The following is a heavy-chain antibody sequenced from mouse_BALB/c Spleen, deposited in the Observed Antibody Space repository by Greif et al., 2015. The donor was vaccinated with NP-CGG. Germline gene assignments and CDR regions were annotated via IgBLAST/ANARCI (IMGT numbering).Heavy chain of an antibody. V-gene: IGHV1-84*02. Sequence: VQLQQSGPELVKPGASVKISCKASGYTFTDYYINWVKQKPGQGLEWIGWIYPGSGNTKYNEKFKGKATLTVDTSSSTAYMHISRLTADDTTVYLYAIRAGTEAMDYWRQGTSLSASS. CDR1: GYTFTDYY. CDR2: IYPGSGNT. J-gene: IGHJ4*01. D-gene: IGHD3-3*01. CDR3: AIRAGTEAMDY.